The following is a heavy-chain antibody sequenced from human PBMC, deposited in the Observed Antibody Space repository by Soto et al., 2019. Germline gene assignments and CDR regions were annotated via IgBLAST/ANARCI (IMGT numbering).Heavy chain of an antibody. J-gene: IGHJ5*02. V-gene: IGHV1-2*02. CDR3: ARVKGPNNWFDP. Sequence: ASVKVSCKASGYPFADYHIHWLRQAPGQGLEWMGWINPNRGGTIYAEKFQGRVTMTRDTSISTAYMDLSSLASDDTAIYFCARVKGPNNWFDPSGQVTPVTVSS. CDR2: INPNRGGT. CDR1: GYPFADYH.